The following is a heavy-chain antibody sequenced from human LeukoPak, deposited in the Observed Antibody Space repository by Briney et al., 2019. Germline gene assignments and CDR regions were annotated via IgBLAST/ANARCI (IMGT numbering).Heavy chain of an antibody. CDR2: INPNSGNT. V-gene: IGHV1-18*04. J-gene: IGHJ4*02. Sequence: ASVKVSCKTSGYTFIGYYMHWVRQAPGQGLEWMGWINPNSGNTNYAQNLQGRVTMTTDTSTSTAYMELRSLRSDDTAVYYCARAPDDYDFWSGPFDYWGRGTLVTVSS. CDR3: ARAPDDYDFWSGPFDY. CDR1: GYTFIGYY. D-gene: IGHD3-3*01.